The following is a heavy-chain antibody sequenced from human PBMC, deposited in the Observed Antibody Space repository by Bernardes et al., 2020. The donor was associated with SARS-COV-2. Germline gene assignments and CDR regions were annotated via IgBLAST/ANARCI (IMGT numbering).Heavy chain of an antibody. D-gene: IGHD3-3*01. CDR1: GGSFSGYY. Sequence: SETLSLTCAVYGGSFSGYYWSWIRQPPGKGLEWIGEINHSGSTNYNPSLKSRVTISVDTSKNQFSLKLSSVTAADTAVYYCARVAYDFWTPKGRRYFDYWGQGTLVTVSS. V-gene: IGHV4-34*01. CDR2: INHSGST. J-gene: IGHJ4*02. CDR3: ARVAYDFWTPKGRRYFDY.